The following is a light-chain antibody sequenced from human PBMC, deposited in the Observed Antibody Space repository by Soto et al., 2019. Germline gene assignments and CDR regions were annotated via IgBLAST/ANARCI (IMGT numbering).Light chain of an antibody. J-gene: IGKJ2*01. Sequence: EIVLTQSPGTLSVSPGERATLSCRASQSVSSSYLAWYQQKPGQAPRLLIHGASNRATGIPDRFSGSGSGTDFTLTIIRLEPEDFAVYYCQLYGRSTMYTFGQGTRLEIK. CDR3: QLYGRSTMYT. V-gene: IGKV3-20*01. CDR2: GAS. CDR1: QSVSSSY.